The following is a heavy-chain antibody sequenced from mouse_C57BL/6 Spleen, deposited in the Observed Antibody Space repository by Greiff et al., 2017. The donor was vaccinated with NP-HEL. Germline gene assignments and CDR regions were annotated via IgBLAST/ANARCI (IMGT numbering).Heavy chain of an antibody. D-gene: IGHD2-4*01. Sequence: EVQVVESGGGLVKPGGSLKLSCAASGFTFSDYGMHWVRQAPEKGLEWVAYISSGSSTIYYADTVKGRFTISRDNAKNTLFLQMTSLRSEDTAMYYCATGIYYDYDVFDYWGQGTTLTVSS. CDR1: GFTFSDYG. CDR2: ISSGSSTI. V-gene: IGHV5-17*01. CDR3: ATGIYYDYDVFDY. J-gene: IGHJ2*01.